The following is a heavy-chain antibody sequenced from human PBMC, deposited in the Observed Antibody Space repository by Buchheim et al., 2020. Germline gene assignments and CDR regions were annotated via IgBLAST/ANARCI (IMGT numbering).Heavy chain of an antibody. J-gene: IGHJ4*02. CDR2: IYYSGST. CDR3: ARTKSPYTYGYSGVDY. D-gene: IGHD5-18*01. Sequence: LQLQESGPGLVKPSETLYLTCTVSGGSISSSSYYWGWIRQPPGKGLEWIGFIYYSGSTYYNPSLKRRVTISVDTSKNQFSLKLSSVTAADTAVFYCARTKSPYTYGYSGVDYWGQGAL. V-gene: IGHV4-39*01. CDR1: GGSISSSSYY.